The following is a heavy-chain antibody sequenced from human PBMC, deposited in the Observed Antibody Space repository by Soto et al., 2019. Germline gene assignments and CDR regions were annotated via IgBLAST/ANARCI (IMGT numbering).Heavy chain of an antibody. CDR1: GYGFTSYW. J-gene: IGHJ5*02. CDR2: IDPSDSYT. D-gene: IGHD3-3*01. V-gene: IGHV5-10-1*01. Sequence: GESLKISCKGSGYGFTSYWISWVRQLPGKGLEWMGRIDPSDSYTDYSPSFQGHVTISADKSISTAYLQWSSLKASDTAMYYCARHVVGYDDFWRGRGNGFDPWGQGTLVTVSS. CDR3: ARHVVGYDDFWRGRGNGFDP.